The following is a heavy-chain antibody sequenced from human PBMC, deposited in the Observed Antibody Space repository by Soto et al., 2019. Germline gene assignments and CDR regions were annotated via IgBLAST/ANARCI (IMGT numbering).Heavy chain of an antibody. V-gene: IGHV1-69*13. CDR2: IIPSFGTA. Sequence: SVKVSCKASGGTFSSYAISWVRQAPGQGLEWMGGIIPSFGTANYAQKFQGRVTITADESTSTAYMELSSLRSEDTAVYYCARAPRHCSGGSCYYYGMDVWGQGTTVTVSS. D-gene: IGHD2-15*01. J-gene: IGHJ6*02. CDR3: ARAPRHCSGGSCYYYGMDV. CDR1: GGTFSSYA.